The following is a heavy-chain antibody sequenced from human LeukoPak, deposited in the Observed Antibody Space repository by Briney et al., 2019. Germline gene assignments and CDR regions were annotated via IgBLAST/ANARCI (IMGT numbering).Heavy chain of an antibody. D-gene: IGHD3-10*01. Sequence: SETLSLTCTVSGYSISSGYYWSWIRQPPGKGLEWIGYINYSGSTNYNPSLKSRVTISVDTSKKQFSLKLSSVTAADTAVYYCARGRGYYGSGSYFNWGQGTLVTVSS. CDR1: GYSISSGYY. V-gene: IGHV4-38-2*02. CDR3: ARGRGYYGSGSYFN. J-gene: IGHJ4*02. CDR2: INYSGST.